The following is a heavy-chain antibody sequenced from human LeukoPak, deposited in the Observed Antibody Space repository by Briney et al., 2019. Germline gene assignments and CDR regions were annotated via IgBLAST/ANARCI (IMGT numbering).Heavy chain of an antibody. D-gene: IGHD6-19*01. CDR1: GGSISSSNW. J-gene: IGHJ4*02. Sequence: SGTLSLTCAVSGGSISSSNWWSWVRQPPGKGLEWIGEIYHSGSTNYNPSLKSRVTISVDKSKNQFSLKLSSVTAADTAVYYCYAIMYSSGWYYFDYWGQGTLVTVSS. CDR3: YAIMYSSGWYYFDY. CDR2: IYHSGST. V-gene: IGHV4-4*02.